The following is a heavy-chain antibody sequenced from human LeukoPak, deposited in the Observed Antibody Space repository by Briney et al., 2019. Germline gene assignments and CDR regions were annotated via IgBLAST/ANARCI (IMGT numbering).Heavy chain of an antibody. J-gene: IGHJ4*02. V-gene: IGHV1-46*01. Sequence: ASVKVSCKASGYTFTAYYMHWVRQAPGQGLEWMGIINPSTSSTSYAQKFQGRLTMTRDTPTSTVYMELSSLTSEDTAVYYCARGATIWFGESRLDFWGQGTLVTVSS. CDR2: INPSTSST. D-gene: IGHD3-10*01. CDR3: ARGATIWFGESRLDF. CDR1: GYTFTAYY.